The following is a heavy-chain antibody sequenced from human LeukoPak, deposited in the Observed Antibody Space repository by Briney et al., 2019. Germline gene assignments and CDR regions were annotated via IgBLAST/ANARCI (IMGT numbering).Heavy chain of an antibody. D-gene: IGHD1-26*01. Sequence: GGSLRLSCAASGFTFNTYGMNWVRQAPGKGLEWVANIKHDGSENDYVDSVRGRFTISRDNAKKSLYLQMHSLRPEDTAVYYCARDVGDSPLDLRYWGPGTLVTVSS. CDR2: IKHDGSEN. J-gene: IGHJ4*02. V-gene: IGHV3-7*04. CDR3: ARDVGDSPLDLRY. CDR1: GFTFNTYG.